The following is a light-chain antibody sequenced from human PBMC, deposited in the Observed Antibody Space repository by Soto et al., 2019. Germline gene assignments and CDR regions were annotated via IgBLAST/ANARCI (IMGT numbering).Light chain of an antibody. CDR2: EVY. J-gene: IGLJ2*01. Sequence: QSAPTQPPSASGSPGQSVTFSCTGTSSDVGGYNYVSWYQQYPGKAPKLMIYEVYKRPSGVPDRFSGSKSGNTASLTVSGLQAEGEAHYGLSAYGGSSTWVFGGGTKLTVL. CDR3: SAYGGSSTWV. CDR1: SSDVGGYNY. V-gene: IGLV2-8*01.